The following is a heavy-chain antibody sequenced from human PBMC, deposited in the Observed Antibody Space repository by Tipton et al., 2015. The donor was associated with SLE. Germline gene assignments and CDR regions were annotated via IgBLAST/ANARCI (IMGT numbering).Heavy chain of an antibody. CDR2: IYHSGTT. CDR1: GGAIIDYF. Sequence: TLSLTCTVSGGAIIDYFWGWIRQPPGKGLEWIDYIYHSGTTNYNPSLKSRITISVDTSKNQFSLDLSSVTAADTAVYYCARLTVTPHWYFDLWGRGTPVTVSS. J-gene: IGHJ2*01. D-gene: IGHD2-21*02. CDR3: ARLTVTPHWYFDL. V-gene: IGHV4-59*08.